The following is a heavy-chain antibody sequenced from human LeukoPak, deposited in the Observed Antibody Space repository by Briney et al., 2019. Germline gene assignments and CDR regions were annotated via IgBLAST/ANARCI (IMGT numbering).Heavy chain of an antibody. CDR1: GGTFSSYA. D-gene: IGHD2-2*01. CDR3: ARDWGYCSSTSCSRRAGYHYYGMDV. V-gene: IGHV1-69*04. Sequence: SVKVSCKASGGTFSSYAISWVRQAPGQGLEWMGRIIPILGIANYAQKFQGRVTITADKSTSTAYMELSSLRSEDTAVYYCARDWGYCSSTSCSRRAGYHYYGMDVWGQGTTVTVSS. J-gene: IGHJ6*02. CDR2: IIPILGIA.